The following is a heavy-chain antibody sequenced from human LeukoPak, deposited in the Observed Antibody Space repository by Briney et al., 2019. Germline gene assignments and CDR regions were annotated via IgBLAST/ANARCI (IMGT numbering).Heavy chain of an antibody. Sequence: SQTLSLTCAISGDSVSTKSATWNWIRQSPSRGLEWLGRTYYTSKWYNDYAVSVKSRITINPDTSKNQFSLHLNSVTPEDTAVYYCAREPFWSGYFSNLHFDYWGQGALVTVSS. D-gene: IGHD3-3*01. CDR1: GDSVSTKSAT. CDR2: TYYTSKWYN. J-gene: IGHJ4*02. CDR3: AREPFWSGYFSNLHFDY. V-gene: IGHV6-1*01.